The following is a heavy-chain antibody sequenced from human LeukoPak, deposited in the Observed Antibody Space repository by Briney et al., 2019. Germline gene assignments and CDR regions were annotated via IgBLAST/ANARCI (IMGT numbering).Heavy chain of an antibody. CDR1: GFTFSSYS. CDR2: ISSGSSYI. Sequence: PGGSLRLSCAASGFTFSSYSMNWVRQAPGKGLEWVSSISSGSSYIYYADSVKGRFTISRDNAKNSLYLQMNSLRAEDTAVYYCARDRLGLAAAGRGYFDYWGQGTLVTVSS. D-gene: IGHD6-13*01. V-gene: IGHV3-21*01. J-gene: IGHJ4*02. CDR3: ARDRLGLAAAGRGYFDY.